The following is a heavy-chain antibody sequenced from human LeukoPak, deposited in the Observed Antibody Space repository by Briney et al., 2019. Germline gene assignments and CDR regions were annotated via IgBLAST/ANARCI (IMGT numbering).Heavy chain of an antibody. D-gene: IGHD3-16*02. CDR3: ASVSYDYVWGSYRYKRRYFDY. Sequence: GASVKVSCKASGYTFTGYYMHWVRQAPGQGLEWMGWINPNSGGTNYAQKFQGRVTMTRDTSISTAYMELSRLRSDDTAVYYCASVSYDYVWGSYRYKRRYFDYWGQGTLVTVSS. J-gene: IGHJ4*02. CDR2: INPNSGGT. V-gene: IGHV1-2*02. CDR1: GYTFTGYY.